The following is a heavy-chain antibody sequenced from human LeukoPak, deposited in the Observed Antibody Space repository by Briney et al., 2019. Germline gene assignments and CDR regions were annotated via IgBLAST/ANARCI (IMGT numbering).Heavy chain of an antibody. Sequence: PGGSLRLSCAASGFTFSSYWMSWVRQAPGKGLEWVANIKQDGSEKYYVDSVKGRFIISRDNAKNSLYLQMNSLRAEDTAVYYCASPNNMIVVVITGYWGQGTLVTVSS. CDR3: ASPNNMIVVVITGY. CDR1: GFTFSSYW. J-gene: IGHJ4*02. V-gene: IGHV3-7*01. D-gene: IGHD3-22*01. CDR2: IKQDGSEK.